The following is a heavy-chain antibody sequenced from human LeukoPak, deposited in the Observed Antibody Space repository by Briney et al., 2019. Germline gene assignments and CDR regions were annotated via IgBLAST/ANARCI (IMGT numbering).Heavy chain of an antibody. CDR3: AKSLRTYYYDSSGRDAFDI. V-gene: IGHV3-23*01. CDR1: GFTFSSYG. Sequence: GGSLRLSCAASGFTFSSYGMSWVRQAPGKGLEWVSAISGSGGSTYYADSVKGRFTISRDNSKNTLYLQMNSLRAEDTAVYYCAKSLRTYYYDSSGRDAFDIWGQGTMVTVSS. J-gene: IGHJ3*02. CDR2: ISGSGGST. D-gene: IGHD3-22*01.